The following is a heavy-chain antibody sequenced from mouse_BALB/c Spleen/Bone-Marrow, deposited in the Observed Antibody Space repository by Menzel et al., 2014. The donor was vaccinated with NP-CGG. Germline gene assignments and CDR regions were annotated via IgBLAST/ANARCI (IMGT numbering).Heavy chain of an antibody. J-gene: IGHJ4*01. Sequence: VQLKESGGGLVQPKGSLKLSCAASGFTFNTYAMHWVCQAPGKGLEWVARIRSKSNNYATYYADSVKDRFTISRDDSQSMVYLQMNNLKTEDTAVYYCVREDYPYDKDYWGRGASVTVCS. D-gene: IGHD2-4*01. V-gene: IGHV10-3*03. CDR3: VREDYPYDKDY. CDR2: IRSKSNNYAT. CDR1: GFTFNTYA.